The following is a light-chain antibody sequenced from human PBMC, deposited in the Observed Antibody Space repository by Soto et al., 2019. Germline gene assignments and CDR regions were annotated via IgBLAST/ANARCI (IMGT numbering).Light chain of an antibody. CDR1: QSVSTN. CDR2: GAF. CDR3: QQRSNWPIT. J-gene: IGKJ5*01. V-gene: IGKV3-11*01. Sequence: EMGMAQSPATLAVPPGDGATLSHRASQSVSTNLAWYQQKPGQAPRLLIYGAFIRATGIPAGFSGSGSGTDFTLTISRLEPEDFAVYYCQQRSNWPITFGQGTRLEIK.